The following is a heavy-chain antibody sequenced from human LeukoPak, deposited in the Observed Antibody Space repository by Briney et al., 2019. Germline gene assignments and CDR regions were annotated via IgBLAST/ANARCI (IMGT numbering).Heavy chain of an antibody. CDR1: GYTLSEVS. D-gene: IGHD6-6*01. CDR2: FSPENGEA. J-gene: IGHJ4*02. Sequence: ASVKVSCKVSGYTLSEVSMHWVRQPPGKGLEWMGGFSPENGEAVYVQKFQGRVTMTEDTSTDTATMDLSSLRSEDTAVYFCATYLSSSSSLFDYWGQGTLITVSS. V-gene: IGHV1-24*01. CDR3: ATYLSSSSSLFDY.